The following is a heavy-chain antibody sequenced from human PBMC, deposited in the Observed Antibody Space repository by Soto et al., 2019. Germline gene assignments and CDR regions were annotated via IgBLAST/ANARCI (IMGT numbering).Heavy chain of an antibody. D-gene: IGHD3-3*01. Sequence: GGSLRLSCASSGFTVSNNYMNWVRQAPGKGLEWVSLIYSGGTTHYADSVKGRFTISRDNSKNTLYFQMNSLRAEDTAVYYCARGLDFWSGYYDQYYYGLDVWGQGTTVTVSS. V-gene: IGHV3-53*01. CDR3: ARGLDFWSGYYDQYYYGLDV. CDR1: GFTVSNNY. J-gene: IGHJ6*02. CDR2: IYSGGTT.